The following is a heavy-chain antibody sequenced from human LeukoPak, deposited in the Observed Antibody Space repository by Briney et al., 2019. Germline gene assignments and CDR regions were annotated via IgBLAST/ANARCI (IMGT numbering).Heavy chain of an antibody. CDR3: AKVPHSWGLFDS. J-gene: IGHJ4*02. V-gene: IGHV3-21*01. D-gene: IGHD3-16*01. CDR1: GFTFSSYS. Sequence: GGSLRLSCAASGFTFSSYSMNWVRQAPGKGLEWVSSISSSSSYIYYADSVKGRFTISRDNAKNSLYLQMNSLRAEDTAVYYCAKVPHSWGLFDSWGQGTLVTVSS. CDR2: ISSSSSYI.